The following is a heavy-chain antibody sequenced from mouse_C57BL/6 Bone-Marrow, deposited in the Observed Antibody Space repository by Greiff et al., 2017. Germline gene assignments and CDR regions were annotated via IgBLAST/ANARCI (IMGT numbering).Heavy chain of an antibody. CDR1: GYTFTSYW. CDR2: IDPSDSYT. J-gene: IGHJ1*03. D-gene: IGHD5-1*01. CDR3: ARAGTSRYFDV. Sequence: QVQLQQPGAELVMPGASVKLSCKASGYTFTSYWMHWVKQRPGQGLEWIGEIDPSDSYTNYNQKFKGKSTLTVDKSSSTAYMQLSSLTSEDSAVYDCARAGTSRYFDVWGTGTTVTVSA. V-gene: IGHV1-69*01.